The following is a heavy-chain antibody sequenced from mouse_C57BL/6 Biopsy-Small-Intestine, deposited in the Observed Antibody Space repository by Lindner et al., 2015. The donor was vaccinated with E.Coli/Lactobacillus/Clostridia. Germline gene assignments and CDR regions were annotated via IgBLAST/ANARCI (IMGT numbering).Heavy chain of an antibody. CDR3: ASEGDGYYEFAY. V-gene: IGHV1-7*01. Sequence: VQLQESGAELMKPGASVKLSCKATGYTFTSYWMHWVKQRPGQGLEWIGYINPRSDYTKYNQRFKDKATLTVDKSSSTAYMQLSSLTYEDSAVYYCASEGDGYYEFAYWGQGTLVTVSA. CDR1: GYTFTSYW. D-gene: IGHD2-3*01. CDR2: INPRSDYT. J-gene: IGHJ3*01.